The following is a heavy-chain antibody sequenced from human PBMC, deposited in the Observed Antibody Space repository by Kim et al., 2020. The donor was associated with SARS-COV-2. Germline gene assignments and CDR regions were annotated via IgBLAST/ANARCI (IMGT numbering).Heavy chain of an antibody. Sequence: ASVKVSCKASGYTFTSYYMHWVRQAPGQGLEWMGIINPSGGSTSYAQKFHGRVTMTRDTSTSTVYMELSSLRSEDTAVYYCARAPAAGTFDYWGQGTLVTVSS. CDR3: ARAPAAGTFDY. J-gene: IGHJ4*02. D-gene: IGHD6-13*01. CDR2: INPSGGST. V-gene: IGHV1-46*01. CDR1: GYTFTSYY.